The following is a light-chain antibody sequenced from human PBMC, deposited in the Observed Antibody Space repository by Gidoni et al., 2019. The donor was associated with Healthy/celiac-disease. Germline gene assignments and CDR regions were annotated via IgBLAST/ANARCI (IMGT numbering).Light chain of an antibody. Sequence: AIRMTQSPSSFSASIGDRVTITCRASQGISSYLAWYQQKPGKAPKPLIYAASTLQSGVPSRFSGSGSGTDFTLTISCLQSEDFATYYCQQYYSDPRTFGQGTKVEIK. CDR3: QQYYSDPRT. CDR2: AAS. V-gene: IGKV1-8*01. J-gene: IGKJ1*01. CDR1: QGISSY.